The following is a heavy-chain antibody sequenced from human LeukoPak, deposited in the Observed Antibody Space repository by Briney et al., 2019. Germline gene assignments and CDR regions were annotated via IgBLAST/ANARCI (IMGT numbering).Heavy chain of an antibody. D-gene: IGHD3-16*02. Sequence: GESLKISCKGSEDSFTNYWIGWVRQMPGKGLECMGIIYPGDSDTRYSPSFQGQVTISADKSSSTAYLQWSSLKASDTAMYYCARHYPLNYFDHWGQGTLVTVSS. J-gene: IGHJ4*02. V-gene: IGHV5-51*01. CDR3: ARHYPLNYFDH. CDR2: IYPGDSDT. CDR1: EDSFTNYW.